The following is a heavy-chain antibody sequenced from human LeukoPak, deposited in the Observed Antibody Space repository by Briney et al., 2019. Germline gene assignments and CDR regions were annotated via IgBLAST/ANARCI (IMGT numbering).Heavy chain of an antibody. Sequence: PSETLSLTCTVSGGSISSYYWSWIRQPPGKGLEWIGYIYYSGSTNYNPSLKSRVTISVGTSKNQFSLKLSSVTAADTAVYYCARVLGWQSGWPYYFDYWGQGTLVTVSS. CDR2: IYYSGST. CDR3: ARVLGWQSGWPYYFDY. V-gene: IGHV4-59*01. J-gene: IGHJ4*02. CDR1: GGSISSYY. D-gene: IGHD6-19*01.